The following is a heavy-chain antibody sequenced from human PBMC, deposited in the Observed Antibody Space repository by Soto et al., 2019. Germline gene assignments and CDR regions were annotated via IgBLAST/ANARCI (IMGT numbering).Heavy chain of an antibody. Sequence: EVQLVESGGGLIQPGGSLRLSCAASGFTVSSNYMSWVRQAPGKGLEWVSVIYSGGSTYYADSVKGRFTISRDNSKNTLYLQMNSLRAEDTAVYYCARGQDYSDYSYAFDIWGQGTMVTVSS. V-gene: IGHV3-53*01. CDR1: GFTVSSNY. J-gene: IGHJ3*02. CDR3: ARGQDYSDYSYAFDI. CDR2: IYSGGST. D-gene: IGHD4-17*01.